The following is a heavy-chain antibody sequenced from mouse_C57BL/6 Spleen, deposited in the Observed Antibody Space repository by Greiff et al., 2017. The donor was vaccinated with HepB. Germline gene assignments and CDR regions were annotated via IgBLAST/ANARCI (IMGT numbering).Heavy chain of an antibody. CDR2: IYPRSGNT. J-gene: IGHJ2*01. Sequence: QVQLQQSGAELARPGASVKLSCKASGYTFTSYGISWVKQSTGQGLEWIGEIYPRSGNTYYNEKFKGKATLTADKSSSTAYMELRSLTSEDSAVYFCSRSGIYYGNYVNFDYWGQGTTLTVSS. CDR3: SRSGIYYGNYVNFDY. D-gene: IGHD2-1*01. CDR1: GYTFTSYG. V-gene: IGHV1-81*01.